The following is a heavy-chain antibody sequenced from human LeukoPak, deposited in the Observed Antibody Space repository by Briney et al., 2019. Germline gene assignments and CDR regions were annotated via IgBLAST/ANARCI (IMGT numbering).Heavy chain of an antibody. J-gene: IGHJ4*02. CDR2: INPNSGGT. CDR3: ARDGHGGNSFDY. V-gene: IGHV1-2*02. D-gene: IGHD4-23*01. CDR1: GYTFTGYY. Sequence: ASVKVSCKASGYTFTGYYVHWVRQAPGQGLEWMGWINPNSGGTNYAQKFQGRVTMTRDTSISTAYMELSRLTSDDTAVYFCARDGHGGNSFDYWGQGTLVTVSS.